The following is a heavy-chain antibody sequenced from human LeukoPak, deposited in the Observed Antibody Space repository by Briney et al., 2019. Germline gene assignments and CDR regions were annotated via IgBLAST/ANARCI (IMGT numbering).Heavy chain of an antibody. D-gene: IGHD6-13*01. CDR1: GFTFSNYN. Sequence: AGSRRLSCAASGFTFSNYNMNWVRQAPGKGLEWVSVIYSGGSTYYADSVKGRFTISRDNSKNTLYLQVNSLRAEDTAVYYCARDHAAAGLFDYWGQGTLVTVSS. CDR2: IYSGGST. CDR3: ARDHAAAGLFDY. J-gene: IGHJ4*02. V-gene: IGHV3-53*01.